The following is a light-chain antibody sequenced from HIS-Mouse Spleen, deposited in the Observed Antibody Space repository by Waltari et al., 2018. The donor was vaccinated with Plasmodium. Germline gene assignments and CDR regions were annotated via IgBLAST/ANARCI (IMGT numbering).Light chain of an antibody. V-gene: IGLV3-10*01. Sequence: SYQLTQPPSVSVSPGQTARITCTGDAFPKKYADWYQQKSGQAPVLVIYEDSKRPPGIPERFSGSSSGTRATLTISGAQVEDEADYYCYSTDSSGNHRVFGGGTKLTVL. J-gene: IGLJ3*02. CDR1: AFPKKY. CDR2: EDS. CDR3: YSTDSSGNHRV.